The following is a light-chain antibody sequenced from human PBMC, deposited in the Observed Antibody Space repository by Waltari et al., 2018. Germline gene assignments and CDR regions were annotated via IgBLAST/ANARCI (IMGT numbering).Light chain of an antibody. V-gene: IGKV3-11*01. CDR2: DAS. CDR3: QQRNSWPLT. CDR1: QSVGRF. J-gene: IGKJ3*01. Sequence: EIVLTQSPVTLSLSPGEGATLSCKTSQSVGRFLAWYQQRPGQAPRLLIYDASLRATGIPTRFSGSGSGTDFTLTISSLESEDFAVYYCQQRNSWPLTFGPGTTV.